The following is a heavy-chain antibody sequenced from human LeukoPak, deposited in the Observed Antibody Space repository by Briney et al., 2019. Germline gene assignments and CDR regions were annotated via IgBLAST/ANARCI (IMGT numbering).Heavy chain of an antibody. J-gene: IGHJ4*02. CDR1: GLTFSSYA. CDR3: AVIKSGY. CDR2: ISDSGSTI. D-gene: IGHD2/OR15-2a*01. V-gene: IGHV3-48*03. Sequence: PGGSLRLSRAASGLTFSSYAMNWVRQAPGKGLEWVSFISDSGSTIYYADSVKGRFTISRDNAKNSLYLQMNSLRVEDTAVYYCAVIKSGYWGQGTLVTVSS.